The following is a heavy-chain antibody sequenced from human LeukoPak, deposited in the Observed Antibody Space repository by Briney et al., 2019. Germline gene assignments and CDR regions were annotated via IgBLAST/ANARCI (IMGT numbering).Heavy chain of an antibody. CDR1: GDSFSGISFY. CDR3: ARYYDRSGYWSTPHFDY. V-gene: IGHV4-61*01. Sequence: SETLSLTCTVSGDSFSGISFYWSWIRQPPGKGLQSIGYIQYSGSTNYNPSLKSRVTISVDTSKNQFSLKLSSVTAADTAVYYCARYYDRSGYWSTPHFDYWGQGTLVTVSS. J-gene: IGHJ4*02. CDR2: IQYSGST. D-gene: IGHD3-22*01.